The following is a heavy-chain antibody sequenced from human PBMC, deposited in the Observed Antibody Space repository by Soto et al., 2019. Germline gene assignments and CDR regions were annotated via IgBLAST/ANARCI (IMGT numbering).Heavy chain of an antibody. CDR2: IYTSGST. CDR1: GGSISSYY. D-gene: IGHD5-12*01. Sequence: SETLYLPCTVSGGSISSYYWSWIRQPAGKGLEWIGRIYTSGSTYYDPSLKGRVTISVDRSKNQFSLKLSSVTAADTAVYYCARGSGGATISDYYYYGMDVWGQGTTVTVSS. V-gene: IGHV4-4*07. J-gene: IGHJ6*02. CDR3: ARGSGGATISDYYYYGMDV.